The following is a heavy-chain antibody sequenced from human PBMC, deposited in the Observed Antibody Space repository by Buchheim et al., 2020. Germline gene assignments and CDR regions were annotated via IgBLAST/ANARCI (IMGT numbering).Heavy chain of an antibody. D-gene: IGHD2-2*01. CDR2: IRCGGSTK. CDR3: ARDRYCSRTSCSYYYYYGMDV. CDR1: GFTFSSYA. V-gene: IGHV3-48*02. Sequence: EVQLVESGGGLVQPGGSLRLSCAASGFTFSSYAMNWVRQAPGKGLEWVSFIRCGGSTKYYADSVKGRFTISGDNSKNSLYLQMNILRDEDTAVYYCARDRYCSRTSCSYYYYYGMDVWGQGTT. J-gene: IGHJ6*02.